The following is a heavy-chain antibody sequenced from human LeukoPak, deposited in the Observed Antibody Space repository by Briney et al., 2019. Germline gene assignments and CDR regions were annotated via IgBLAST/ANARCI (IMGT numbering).Heavy chain of an antibody. V-gene: IGHV4-4*07. CDR1: GGSIGSYY. J-gene: IGHJ6*02. CDR2: IYTSGST. Sequence: SETLSLTCTVSGGSIGSYYWSWIRQPAGKGLEWIGRIYTSGSTNYNPSLKSRVTMSVDTSKNQFSLKLSSVTAADTAVYYCARQPQRYYYYGMDVWGQGTTVTVSS. CDR3: ARQPQRYYYYGMDV.